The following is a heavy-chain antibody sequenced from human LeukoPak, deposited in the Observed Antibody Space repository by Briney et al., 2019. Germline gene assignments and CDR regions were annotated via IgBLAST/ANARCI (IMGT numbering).Heavy chain of an antibody. CDR3: AREIVGATAEYYYYGMDV. J-gene: IGHJ6*02. CDR1: GYTFTSYG. CDR2: ISAYNGNT. D-gene: IGHD1-26*01. V-gene: IGHV1-18*01. Sequence: ASVKVSCKASGYTFTSYGISWVRQAPGQGLEWMGWISAYNGNTNYAQKLQGRVTMTTDTSTSTAYMELGSLRSDDTAVYYCAREIVGATAEYYYYGMDVWGQGTTVTVSS.